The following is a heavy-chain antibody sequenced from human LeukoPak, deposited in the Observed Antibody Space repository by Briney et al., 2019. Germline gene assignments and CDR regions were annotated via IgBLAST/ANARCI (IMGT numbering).Heavy chain of an antibody. J-gene: IGHJ5*02. CDR1: GYTFTGYY. CDR2: INPSGGST. D-gene: IGHD3-22*01. CDR3: ALEIVVVITTLGIGWFDP. Sequence: ASVTVSCTASGYTFTGYYLHWVRQPPGQGLEWMGIINPSGGSTSYAQKFQGRVTMTRDMSTSTVYMELSSLRSEDTAVYYCALEIVVVITTLGIGWFDPWGQGTLVTVSS. V-gene: IGHV1-46*03.